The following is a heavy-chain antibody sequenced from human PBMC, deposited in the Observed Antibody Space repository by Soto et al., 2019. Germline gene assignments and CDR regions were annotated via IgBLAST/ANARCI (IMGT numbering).Heavy chain of an antibody. J-gene: IGHJ6*02. V-gene: IGHV4-34*01. CDR2: INHSGST. D-gene: IGHD6-6*01. Sequence: PAETLCLTCAVYRGSFSVYYWSWIRQPPGKGLDSLREINHSGSTNYNPSLKSRVTISVDTSKNQFSLKLSSVTAAETAVYYCARGPPHRLGQLVRTSYYYYGMDVWGQGTPVTVSS. CDR1: RGSFSVYY. CDR3: ARGPPHRLGQLVRTSYYYYGMDV.